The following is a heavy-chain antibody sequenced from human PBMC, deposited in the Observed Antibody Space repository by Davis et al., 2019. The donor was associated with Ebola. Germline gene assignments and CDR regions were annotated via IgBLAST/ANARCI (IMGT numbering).Heavy chain of an antibody. J-gene: IGHJ6*02. CDR2: INPSGGST. D-gene: IGHD6-6*01. Sequence: ASVKVSCKASGYTFTSYYMHWVRQAPGQGLEWMGIINPSGGSTSYAQKFQGRVTMTRDTSTSTVYMELSSLRSEDTAVYYCAKDSSSSYYYYYGMDVWGQGTTVTVSS. V-gene: IGHV1-46*01. CDR3: AKDSSSSYYYYYGMDV. CDR1: GYTFTSYY.